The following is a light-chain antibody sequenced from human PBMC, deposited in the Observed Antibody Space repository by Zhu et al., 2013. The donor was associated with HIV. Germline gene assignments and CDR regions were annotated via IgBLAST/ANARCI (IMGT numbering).Light chain of an antibody. J-gene: IGLJ3*02. Sequence: QSALTQPASVSGSPGQSITISCTGSSSDAGDYNYVSWYQQYPGKAPKLMIYEDSKRPSGVSNRFSGSKSGNTASLTISGLQAEDEADYYCCSYAGSRIRVFGGGTKLTVL. CDR2: EDS. CDR1: SSDAGDYNY. V-gene: IGLV2-23*01. CDR3: CSYAGSRIRV.